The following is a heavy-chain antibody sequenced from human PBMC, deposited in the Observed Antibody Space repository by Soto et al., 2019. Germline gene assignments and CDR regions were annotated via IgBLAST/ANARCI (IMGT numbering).Heavy chain of an antibody. D-gene: IGHD3-3*01. CDR1: GYTFTSYV. J-gene: IGHJ4*02. Sequence: ASVKVSCKASGYTFTSYVISWVRQAPGQGLEWMGWVSAYNGNTNYAQKLQGRVTMTTDTSTSTAYMELRSLRSDDTAVYYCARVSEFGVVIGRPDYWGQGTLVTVSS. CDR2: VSAYNGNT. CDR3: ARVSEFGVVIGRPDY. V-gene: IGHV1-18*01.